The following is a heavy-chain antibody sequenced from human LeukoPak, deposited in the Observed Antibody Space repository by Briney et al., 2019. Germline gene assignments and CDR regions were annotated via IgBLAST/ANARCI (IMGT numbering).Heavy chain of an antibody. D-gene: IGHD3-3*01. V-gene: IGHV3-30-3*01. CDR3: ARDLAGYNFWSRQFDY. CDR2: ISYDGSNK. CDR1: GFTFSSYA. J-gene: IGHJ4*02. Sequence: PGGSLRLSCAASGFTFSSYAMHWVRQAPGEGLEWVAVISYDGSNKYYADSVKGRFTISRDNSKNTLYLQMNSLRAEDTAVYYCARDLAGYNFWSRQFDYWGQGTLVTVSS.